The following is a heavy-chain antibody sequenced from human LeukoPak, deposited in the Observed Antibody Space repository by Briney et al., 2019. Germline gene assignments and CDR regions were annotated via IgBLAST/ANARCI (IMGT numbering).Heavy chain of an antibody. CDR2: IRYDGTNK. CDR1: GFSFSSYG. Sequence: GGSLRLSCVASGFSFSSYGMHRVRQAPGKGLEWAAFIRYDGTNKYYTDSVRGRFTISRDNSRNTLYLQMNSPRVEDTALYYCAKYYHEGSGASPLHYWGQGTLVTVSS. J-gene: IGHJ4*02. V-gene: IGHV3-30*02. CDR3: AKYYHEGSGASPLHY. D-gene: IGHD3-22*01.